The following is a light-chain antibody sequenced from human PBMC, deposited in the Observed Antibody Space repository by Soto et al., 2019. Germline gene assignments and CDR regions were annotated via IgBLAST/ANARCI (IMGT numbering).Light chain of an antibody. J-gene: IGKJ1*01. CDR2: RAS. CDR3: HQYNTYWT. CDR1: DIMRNW. Sequence: NQMTQSPSTLSASVGDPVTITCMAIDIMRNWLAWYHQMPVITPQLLIYRASTLESGVPSRFSGSGSGTEFTLTISSLQPDDLGSYYCHQYNTYWTVGQVTMVDI. V-gene: IGKV1-5*03.